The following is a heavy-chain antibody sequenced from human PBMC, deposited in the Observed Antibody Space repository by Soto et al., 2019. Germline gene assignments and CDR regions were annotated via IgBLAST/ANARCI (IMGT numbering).Heavy chain of an antibody. CDR3: ARDKDSSSYYYYYYYYMDV. CDR1: GFTFSSYS. D-gene: IGHD6-6*01. CDR2: ISSSSSTI. Sequence: GGSLRLSCAASGFTFSSYSMNWVRQAPGKGLEWVSYISSSSSTIYYADSVKGRFTISRDNAKNSLYLQMNSLRAEDTAVYYCARDKDSSSYYYYYYYYMDVWGKGTTVTVSS. J-gene: IGHJ6*03. V-gene: IGHV3-48*01.